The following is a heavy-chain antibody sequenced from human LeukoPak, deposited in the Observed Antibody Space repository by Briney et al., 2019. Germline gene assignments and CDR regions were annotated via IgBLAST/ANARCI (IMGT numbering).Heavy chain of an antibody. V-gene: IGHV1-69*04. CDR1: GGTSNRHA. J-gene: IGHJ4*02. D-gene: IGHD3-22*01. Sequence: ASVKVSCKASGGTSNRHAIRWVRQAPGQGVEWRGRIIPNLGTTNRAQNFQDRVTLTADKSTNTAYMELTSLTSDDTAVYYCATTNDGGGYQWGDFFDFWGQGTLVTVSS. CDR3: ATTNDGGGYQWGDFFDF. CDR2: IIPNLGTT.